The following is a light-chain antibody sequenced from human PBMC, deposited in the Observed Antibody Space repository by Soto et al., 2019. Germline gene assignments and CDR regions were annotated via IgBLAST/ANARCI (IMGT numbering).Light chain of an antibody. CDR1: SSNLGAGYD. CDR3: CSYVGATTYV. CDR2: GNR. V-gene: IGLV1-40*01. Sequence: QSVLTQPPSVSGAPGQRVTISCTGNSSNLGAGYDVHWYQQLPGAAPKLVIFGNRNRPSGVPERFSGSKSGTSASLAITGLQAEDEADYYCCSYVGATTYVFGSGTKVTVL. J-gene: IGLJ1*01.